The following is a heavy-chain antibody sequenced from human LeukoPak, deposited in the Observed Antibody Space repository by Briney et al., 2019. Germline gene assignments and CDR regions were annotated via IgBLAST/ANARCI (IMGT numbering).Heavy chain of an antibody. V-gene: IGHV1-69*05. D-gene: IGHD2-2*01. CDR1: GGTFISYA. J-gene: IGHJ5*02. Sequence: AASVKVSCKASGGTFISYAISWVRQAPGQGLKWIGGIIPIFGTANYAQKFQGRVTITTDESTSTDYMELSSLRSEDTAVYYCARLNIVVVPAAMAGYWFDPWGQGTLVTVSS. CDR3: ARLNIVVVPAAMAGYWFDP. CDR2: IIPIFGTA.